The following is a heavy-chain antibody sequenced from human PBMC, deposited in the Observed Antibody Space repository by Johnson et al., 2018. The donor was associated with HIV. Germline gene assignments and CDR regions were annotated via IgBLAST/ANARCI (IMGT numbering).Heavy chain of an antibody. CDR3: ARDTSSGWRPHDAFDI. CDR1: GFTFSSYW. J-gene: IGHJ3*02. Sequence: VQLVESGGDLVQPGGSLRLSCAASGFTFSSYWMSWVRQAPGKGLEWVANINQGGSEIYYVDSVKGRFTISRDNAKNSLYLQMNSLRAEDTAVYYCARDTSSGWRPHDAFDIWGQGTMVTVSS. V-gene: IGHV3-7*01. CDR2: INQGGSEI. D-gene: IGHD6-19*01.